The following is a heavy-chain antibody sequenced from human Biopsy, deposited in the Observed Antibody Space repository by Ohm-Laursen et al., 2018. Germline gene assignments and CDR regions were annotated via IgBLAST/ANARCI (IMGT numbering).Heavy chain of an antibody. D-gene: IGHD2-15*01. V-gene: IGHV3-72*01. CDR3: ARMFARPGACSGGTCYPGDDY. Sequence: SLRLPCAASGFTFSDHYMDWVRQAPGKGLEWVGRSRNKANSYTSVYAASVKGRFTISRDESETSMFLQMSGLKTEGTAVYYCARMFARPGACSGGTCYPGDDYWGQGTLVTVSS. J-gene: IGHJ4*02. CDR2: SRNKANSYTS. CDR1: GFTFSDHY.